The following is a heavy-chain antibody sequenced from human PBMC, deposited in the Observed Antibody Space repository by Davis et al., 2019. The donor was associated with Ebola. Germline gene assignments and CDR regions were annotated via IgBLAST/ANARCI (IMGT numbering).Heavy chain of an antibody. D-gene: IGHD4-17*01. CDR2: IIPIFATA. CDR3: ARDPDYGDHQCYFDY. Sequence: AASVKVSCKASGYTFTSYGISWVRQAPGQGLEWVGGIIPIFATANYAQRFQGRVTITADESTGTAFMELSSLRSDDTAVYYCARDPDYGDHQCYFDYWGQGTLVTVSS. J-gene: IGHJ4*02. CDR1: GYTFTSYG. V-gene: IGHV1-69*13.